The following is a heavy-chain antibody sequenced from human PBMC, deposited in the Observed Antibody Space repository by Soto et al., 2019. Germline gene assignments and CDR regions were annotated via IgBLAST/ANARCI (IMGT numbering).Heavy chain of an antibody. D-gene: IGHD3-22*01. CDR3: AKDLGDYDSSGYYSSFDY. Sequence: RGSLRLSCAASGFTFSSYAMSWVGQAPGKGLEWVSAISGSGGSTYYADSVKGRFTISRDNSKNTLYLQMNSLRAEDTAVYYCAKDLGDYDSSGYYSSFDYWGQGTLVTVSS. CDR2: ISGSGGST. V-gene: IGHV3-23*01. CDR1: GFTFSSYA. J-gene: IGHJ4*02.